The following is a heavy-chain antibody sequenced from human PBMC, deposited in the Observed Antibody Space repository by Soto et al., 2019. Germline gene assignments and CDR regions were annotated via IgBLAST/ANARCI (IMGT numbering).Heavy chain of an antibody. CDR2: IYSGGST. D-gene: IGHD3-9*01. CDR3: ASEVLLSGSFGYRMAV. J-gene: IGHJ6*02. V-gene: IGHV3-53*01. Sequence: PGGSLRLSCAASGFTVSSNDMSWVRQAPGKGLEWVSVIYSGGSTYYADSVKGRFTISRDNSKNTLYLQVNSLRAEDTAVYYCASEVLLSGSFGYRMAVAARGNTVHGSS. CDR1: GFTVSSND.